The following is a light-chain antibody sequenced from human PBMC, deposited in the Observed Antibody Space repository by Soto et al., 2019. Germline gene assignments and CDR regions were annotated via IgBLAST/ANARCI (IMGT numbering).Light chain of an antibody. CDR2: AAS. J-gene: IGKJ4*01. Sequence: DIQMTQSPSTLSASVGDRVTITCRASQSISSWLAWYQQEPGKAPKLLIYAASSLQSGVPSRFSGGGSGTDFTLTISSLQPEDFVTYFCQQSFSFPATFGGGTKVDIK. CDR3: QQSFSFPAT. V-gene: IGKV1-39*01. CDR1: QSISSW.